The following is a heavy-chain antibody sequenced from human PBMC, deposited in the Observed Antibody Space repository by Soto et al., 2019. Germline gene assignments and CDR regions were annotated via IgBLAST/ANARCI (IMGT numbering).Heavy chain of an antibody. D-gene: IGHD5-18*01. V-gene: IGHV3-48*02. J-gene: IGHJ4*02. Sequence: EVQLVESGGGLVQPGGSLRLSCAASGLTFTSYSMNWVRQAPGKGLEWVSFISSSSSTIYYADSVKGRVTISRDNAKNSPYLQMNSLRDEDTAVYYCARDRGYTDGFDFWGQGALVNVSS. CDR3: ARDRGYTDGFDF. CDR1: GLTFTSYS. CDR2: ISSSSSTI.